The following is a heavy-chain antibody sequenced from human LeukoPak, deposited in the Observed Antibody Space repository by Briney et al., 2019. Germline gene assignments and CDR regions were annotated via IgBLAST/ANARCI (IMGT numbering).Heavy chain of an antibody. CDR3: AMEDTYYYYDSSGHFPGY. V-gene: IGHV3-7*04. CDR2: IKQDGSEK. J-gene: IGHJ4*01. D-gene: IGHD3-22*01. Sequence: GGSLRLSCAASGFTFSSYWMSWVRQAPGKGLEWVANIKQDGSEKYYVDSVKGRFTIYRDNAKHSLYLQMNSLRAEDTAVYYCAMEDTYYYYDSSGHFPGYWGQGALVNGSS. CDR1: GFTFSSYW.